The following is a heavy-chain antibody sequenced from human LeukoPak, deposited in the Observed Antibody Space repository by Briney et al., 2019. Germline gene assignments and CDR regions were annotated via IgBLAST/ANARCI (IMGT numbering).Heavy chain of an antibody. CDR2: ISGSGGST. CDR3: AKDRSCSGSSCNVGS. V-gene: IGHV3-23*01. Sequence: GGSLRLSCAASGFTFDRFAMHWVRQAPGKGLVWVSAISGSGGSTFYADSVKGRFTISRDNSKNTLFLQMNGLRAEDTAVYYCAKDRSCSGSSCNVGSWGQGTMVTVSS. D-gene: IGHD2-2*01. J-gene: IGHJ3*01. CDR1: GFTFDRFA.